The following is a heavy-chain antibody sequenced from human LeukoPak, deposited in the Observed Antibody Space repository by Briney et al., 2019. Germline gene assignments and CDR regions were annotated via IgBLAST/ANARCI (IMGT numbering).Heavy chain of an antibody. J-gene: IGHJ4*02. V-gene: IGHV3-30-3*01. CDR3: ARDKRYYDDY. D-gene: IGHD3-22*01. CDR2: ISYDGSNK. CDR1: GFTFSSYA. Sequence: GGSLRLSCAASGFTFSSYAMHWVRQAPGKGLEWVAVISYDGSNKYYADSVKGRFTISRDNSKNTLYLQMNSLRAEDTAVYYCARDKRYYDDYWGQGTLVTVSS.